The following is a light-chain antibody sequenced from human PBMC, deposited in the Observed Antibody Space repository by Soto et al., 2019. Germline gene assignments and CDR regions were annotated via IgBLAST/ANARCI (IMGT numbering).Light chain of an antibody. J-gene: IGKJ4*01. CDR2: GAS. CDR3: QQDYNLPLT. V-gene: IGKV3D-15*01. CDR1: QSVSSN. Sequence: EIVMTQSPATLSVSPGERATLSCRASQSVSSNLAWYQQKPGQAPRLLIYGASTRATSIPARFSGSGSGTDFTLTISSLQPEDFAVYYCQQDYNLPLTFGGGTKVEIK.